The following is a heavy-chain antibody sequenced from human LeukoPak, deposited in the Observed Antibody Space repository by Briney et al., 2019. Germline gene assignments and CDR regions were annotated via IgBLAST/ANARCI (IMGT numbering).Heavy chain of an antibody. CDR3: ARQRDSSGYYYRRYYFDY. J-gene: IGHJ4*02. D-gene: IGHD3-22*01. CDR1: GGSISSGDYY. CDR2: IYYSGST. V-gene: IGHV4-39*01. Sequence: PSETLSLTCTVSGGSISSGDYYWGWIRQPPGKGLEWIGSIYYSGSTYYNPSLKSRVTISVDTSKNQFSLKLSSVTAADTAVYYCARQRDSSGYYYRRYYFDYWGQGTLVTVSS.